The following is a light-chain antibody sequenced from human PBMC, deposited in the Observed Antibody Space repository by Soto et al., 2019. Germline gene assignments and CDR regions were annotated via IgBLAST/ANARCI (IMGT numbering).Light chain of an antibody. V-gene: IGLV2-14*01. CDR3: SSYTSSSTRV. J-gene: IGLJ3*02. Sequence: QSALTQPASVSGSPGQSITISCTGTSSDVGGYNYVSWYQQHPGKAPKLMIYEVSNRPSGVSNLFSGSKSGNTASLTISGRQAEDEAYYYCSSYTSSSTRVFGGGTKLTVL. CDR1: SSDVGGYNY. CDR2: EVS.